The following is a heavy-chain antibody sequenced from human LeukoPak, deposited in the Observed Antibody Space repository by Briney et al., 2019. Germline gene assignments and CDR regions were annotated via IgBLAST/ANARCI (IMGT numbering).Heavy chain of an antibody. V-gene: IGHV4-34*01. Sequence: SETLSLTCAVYGGSFNGYYWSWIRQPPGKGLEWIGEINHSGSTNYNPSLKSRVTISVDTSKNQFSLRLSSVTAADTAVYYCATPGHVDTGYWGQGTLVTVSS. CDR1: GGSFNGYY. CDR2: INHSGST. D-gene: IGHD5-18*01. CDR3: ATPGHVDTGY. J-gene: IGHJ4*02.